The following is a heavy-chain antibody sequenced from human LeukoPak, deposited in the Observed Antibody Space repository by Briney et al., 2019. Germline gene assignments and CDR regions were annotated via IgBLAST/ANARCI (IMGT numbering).Heavy chain of an antibody. CDR3: TTFYTRLTDY. V-gene: IGHV3-53*01. CDR2: IYSGGTT. D-gene: IGHD2/OR15-2a*01. J-gene: IGHJ4*02. CDR1: GFTVSSNY. Sequence: GGSLRLSCAASGFTVSSNYMSWVRQAPGKGLEWVSVIYSGGTTYYADSVKGRFTISRDNSKNTLYLQMNSLRAEDTAVYYCTTFYTRLTDYWGQGTLVTVSS.